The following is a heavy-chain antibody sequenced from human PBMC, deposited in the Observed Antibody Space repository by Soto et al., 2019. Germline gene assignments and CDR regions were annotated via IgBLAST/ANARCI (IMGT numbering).Heavy chain of an antibody. CDR3: AKGGNPAATYYYMDV. CDR2: ISGSGGST. V-gene: IGHV3-23*01. Sequence: GGSLRLSCAASGFTFSSYAMSWVRQAPGKGLEWVSGISGSGGSTYYADSVKGRFTISRDNSKNTLYLQMNSLRAEDTAVYYCAKGGNPAATYYYMDVWGKGTTVTVSS. J-gene: IGHJ6*03. CDR1: GFTFSSYA. D-gene: IGHD6-13*01.